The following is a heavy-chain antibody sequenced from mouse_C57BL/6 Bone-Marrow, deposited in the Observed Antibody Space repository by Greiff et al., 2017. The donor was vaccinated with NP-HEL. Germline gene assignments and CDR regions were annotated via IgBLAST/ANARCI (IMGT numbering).Heavy chain of an antibody. CDR1: GYTFTDYE. CDR3: TRDGNYFYWYFDV. Sequence: QVQLQQSGAELVRPGASVTLSCKASGYTFTDYEMHWVKQTPVHGLEWIGAIDPDTGGTAYNQKFKGKAILTADKSSSTAYMELRSLTSEDSAVYYCTRDGNYFYWYFDVWGTGTTVTVSS. V-gene: IGHV1-15*01. CDR2: IDPDTGGT. D-gene: IGHD2-1*01. J-gene: IGHJ1*03.